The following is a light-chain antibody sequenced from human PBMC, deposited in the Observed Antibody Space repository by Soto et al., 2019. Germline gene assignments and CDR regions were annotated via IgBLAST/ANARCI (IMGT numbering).Light chain of an antibody. CDR2: GNS. Sequence: QSVLTQPPSVSGAPGQRVTISCTGSSSNIGAGYDVHWYQQLPGTAPKLLIYGNSNRPSGVPDRFSGSKSGTSASLAITGLQAEDEADYYCHSYDSSLSGWVFGGGTKVTVL. J-gene: IGLJ3*02. V-gene: IGLV1-40*01. CDR3: HSYDSSLSGWV. CDR1: SSNIGAGYD.